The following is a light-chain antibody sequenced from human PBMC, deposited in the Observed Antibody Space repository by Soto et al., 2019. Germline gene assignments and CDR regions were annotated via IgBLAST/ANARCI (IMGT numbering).Light chain of an antibody. J-gene: IGLJ1*01. V-gene: IGLV2-14*01. CDR2: HVT. CDR1: RSEVGGYNF. Sequence: QSVLTQPASMSGSPGQSITISCTGTRSEVGGYNFVSWYQQHPGKAPKLMIYHVTYRPSGVSSRFSGSKSGNTASLTISGLQAEDEADYYCSSYTSNITPYVFGTGTKVTVL. CDR3: SSYTSNITPYV.